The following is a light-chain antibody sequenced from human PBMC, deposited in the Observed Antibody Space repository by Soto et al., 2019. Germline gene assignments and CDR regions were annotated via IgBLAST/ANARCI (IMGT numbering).Light chain of an antibody. V-gene: IGLV2-14*01. CDR1: SSDLNDYNY. CDR3: ASYTSSSTSVI. J-gene: IGLJ2*01. Sequence: QSALTQPASVSGSPGQSITISCTGTSSDLNDYNYVSWYQQHPGKAPKLIIYEVSNRPSGISSRFSGSKSGNTASLTISGLQAEDEADYYCASYTSSSTSVIFGRGTKLTVL. CDR2: EVS.